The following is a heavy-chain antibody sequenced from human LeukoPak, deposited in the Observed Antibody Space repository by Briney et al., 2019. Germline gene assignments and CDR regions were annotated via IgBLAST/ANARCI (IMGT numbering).Heavy chain of an antibody. CDR1: GGSFSGYY. J-gene: IGHJ4*02. V-gene: IGHV4-34*01. CDR3: VTYYFDSSGPKKNY. Sequence: SETLSLTCAVYGGSFSGYYWSWIRQPPGKGLEWIGEINHSGSTNYNPSLKSRVTISVDTSKKQFSLKLSSVTAADTAVYYCVTYYFDSSGPKKNYWGQGTLITVSS. CDR2: INHSGST. D-gene: IGHD3-22*01.